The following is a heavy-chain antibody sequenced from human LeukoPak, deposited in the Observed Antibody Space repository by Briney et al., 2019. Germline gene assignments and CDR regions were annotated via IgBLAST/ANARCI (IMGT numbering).Heavy chain of an antibody. Sequence: ARRAPGHEKKRGAVISYDGSNKYYADSVKGRFTISRDNSKNTLYLQVNSLRAEDTAVYYCARGTYYYDSSGYYDFDYWGQGTLVTVSS. D-gene: IGHD3-22*01. CDR2: ISYDGSNK. J-gene: IGHJ4*02. V-gene: IGHV3-30*17. CDR3: ARGTYYYDSSGYYDFDY.